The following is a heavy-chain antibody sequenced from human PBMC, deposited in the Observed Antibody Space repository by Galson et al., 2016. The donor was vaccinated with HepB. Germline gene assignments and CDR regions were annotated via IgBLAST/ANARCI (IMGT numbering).Heavy chain of an antibody. J-gene: IGHJ6*04. CDR3: VQGSTAPAV. Sequence: SLRLSCAASGFTFRNYGMTWVRQASGKGLEVVSSISRSGDSTEYADSVTGRFTISRANSKNTLSLQMNSLTADDTAIYYCVQGSTAPAVWGKGTPVTVSS. V-gene: IGHV3-23*01. CDR1: GFTFRNYG. D-gene: IGHD2-2*01. CDR2: ISRSGDST.